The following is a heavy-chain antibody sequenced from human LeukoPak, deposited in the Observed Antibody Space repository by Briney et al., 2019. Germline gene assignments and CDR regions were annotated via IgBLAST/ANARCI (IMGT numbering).Heavy chain of an antibody. Sequence: ASVKVSCKASGYTFTGYYMHWVRQAPGQGLEWMGWINPNSGGTNYAQKFQGRVTMTRDTSITTAYMELPRLRSDDTAVYYCARGVPGTYYYYYMDDWGKGTTVTVSS. D-gene: IGHD2-2*01. CDR2: INPNSGGT. V-gene: IGHV1-2*02. CDR1: GYTFTGYY. CDR3: ARGVPGTYYYYYMDD. J-gene: IGHJ6*03.